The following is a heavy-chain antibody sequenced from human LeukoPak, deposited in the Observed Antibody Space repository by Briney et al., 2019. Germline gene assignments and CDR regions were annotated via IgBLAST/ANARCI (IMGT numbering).Heavy chain of an antibody. Sequence: PSETLSLTCTVSCGSISSNYWSWLRQPPGKVLEWVGYIYYSGNTYYNPSLKSRVTFSAETSKNQFSLRLNSVTAADTAMYYCARWIPSGSSFDYWGKGNLVTVSS. CDR3: ARWIPSGSSFDY. CDR2: IYYSGNT. D-gene: IGHD2-15*01. CDR1: CGSISSNY. J-gene: IGHJ4*02. V-gene: IGHV4-59*01.